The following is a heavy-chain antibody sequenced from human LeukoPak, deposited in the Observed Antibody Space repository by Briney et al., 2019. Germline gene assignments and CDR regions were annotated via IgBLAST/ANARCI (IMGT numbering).Heavy chain of an antibody. CDR3: AKPLMRDRWFGAS. D-gene: IGHD3-10*01. CDR1: GFTFDYYG. CDR2: IRYDGNDK. J-gene: IGHJ5*02. V-gene: IGHV3-30*02. Sequence: GRSLRLSCTASGFTFDYYGIHWVRQAPGKGLEWVAFIRYDGNDKFYADSVKGRFAISRDTSRNTIYLQMNSLRLEDTAFYYCAKPLMRDRWFGASWGQGTLVTVSS.